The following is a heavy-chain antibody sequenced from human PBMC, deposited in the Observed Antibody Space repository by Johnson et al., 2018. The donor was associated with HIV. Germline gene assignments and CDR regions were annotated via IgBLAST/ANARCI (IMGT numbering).Heavy chain of an antibody. Sequence: QVQLVESGGGVVQPGRSLRLSCAASGFTFSSYAMHWVRQAPGKGLELVAVISYDGSNKYYADSVKGRFTISRDNSKNTLYLQMNSLRAEDTAVYYCARHSTSSTMGAFDIWGQGTMVTVSS. V-gene: IGHV3-30-3*01. CDR2: ISYDGSNK. CDR1: GFTFSSYA. D-gene: IGHD6-6*01. CDR3: ARHSTSSTMGAFDI. J-gene: IGHJ3*02.